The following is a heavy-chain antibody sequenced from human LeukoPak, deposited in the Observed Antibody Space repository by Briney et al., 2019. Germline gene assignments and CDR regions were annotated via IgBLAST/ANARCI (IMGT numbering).Heavy chain of an antibody. Sequence: GGSLRLSCVASGFSFSAYAMNWVRQTPGKGLEWVSGISGDGARTDYADSVKGRFTISRDNAKNSLYLQMNSLRAEDTAVYYCARWGTGVLDYWGQGTLVTVSS. V-gene: IGHV3-23*01. D-gene: IGHD1-1*01. CDR1: GFSFSAYA. CDR3: ARWGTGVLDY. J-gene: IGHJ4*02. CDR2: ISGDGART.